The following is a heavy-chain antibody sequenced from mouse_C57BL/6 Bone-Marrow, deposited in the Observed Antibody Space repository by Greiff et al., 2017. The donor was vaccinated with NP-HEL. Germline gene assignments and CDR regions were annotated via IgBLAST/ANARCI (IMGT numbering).Heavy chain of an antibody. CDR2: IWSDGTT. V-gene: IGHV2-2*01. CDR1: GFSLTSYG. D-gene: IGHD1-1*01. J-gene: IGHJ1*03. Sequence: VKLQESGPGLVQPSQSLSITCTVSGFSLTSYGVHWVRQSPGKGLEWLGVIWSDGTTDYNAAFISRLSISKDNSKSQVFFKMNSLQADDTAIYYCAREGYYGSSFPLDVWGTGTTVTVSS. CDR3: AREGYYGSSFPLDV.